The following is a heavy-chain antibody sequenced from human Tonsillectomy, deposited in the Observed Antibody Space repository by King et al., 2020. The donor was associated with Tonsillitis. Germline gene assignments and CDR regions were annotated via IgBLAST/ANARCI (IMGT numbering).Heavy chain of an antibody. CDR2: ISVYSINT. Sequence: QLVQSGGEVKKPGASVKVSCKASGYSLNSFGINWVRQAPGQGLEWVGWISVYSINTKYAEKFRGRVTISTDTSTSTAYMELRSLRPDDTAVYYCARDVSYLGFDYWGQGTLVTVSS. V-gene: IGHV1-18*01. D-gene: IGHD1-26*01. CDR1: GYSLNSFG. J-gene: IGHJ4*02. CDR3: ARDVSYLGFDY.